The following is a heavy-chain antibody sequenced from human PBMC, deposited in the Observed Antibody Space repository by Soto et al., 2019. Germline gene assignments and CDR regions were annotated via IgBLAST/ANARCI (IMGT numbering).Heavy chain of an antibody. CDR3: ARETSGSYFNY. D-gene: IGHD3-10*01. CDR2: ISYDGSNK. V-gene: IGHV3-30-3*01. J-gene: IGHJ4*02. CDR1: GFTFSSYA. Sequence: GGSLRLCCAASGFTFSSYAMHWVRQAPGKGLEWVAVISYDGSNKYYADSVKGRFTISRDNSKNTLYLQMNSLRAEDTAVYHCARETSGSYFNYWGQGTLVTVSS.